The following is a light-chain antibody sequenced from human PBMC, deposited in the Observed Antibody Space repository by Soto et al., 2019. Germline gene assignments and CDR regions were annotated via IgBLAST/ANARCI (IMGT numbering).Light chain of an antibody. CDR1: SGHSSYA. V-gene: IGLV4-69*01. CDR2: LNSDGSH. CDR3: QTWGTGIPV. Sequence: QSVLTQSPSASASLGASVKPTCTLSSGHSSYAIAWHQQQPEKGPRYLMKLNSDGSHSKGDGIPDRFSGSSSGAERYLAISSLQSEDEADYYCQTWGTGIPVFGGGTKLTVL. J-gene: IGLJ3*02.